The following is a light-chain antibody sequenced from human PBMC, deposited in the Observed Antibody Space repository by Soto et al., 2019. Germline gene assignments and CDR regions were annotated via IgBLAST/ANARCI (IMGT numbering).Light chain of an antibody. CDR2: DAS. CDR1: QPISTW. Sequence: DIQVTQSPSTLSASVGDRVTITCRASQPISTWLAWYQEKPGKAPKLLIYDASSLEGGVPSRFSGSGSGTEFTLTISSLQPEDFATYYCLQQNSYPRTFGQGTKVDIK. J-gene: IGKJ1*01. CDR3: LQQNSYPRT. V-gene: IGKV1-5*01.